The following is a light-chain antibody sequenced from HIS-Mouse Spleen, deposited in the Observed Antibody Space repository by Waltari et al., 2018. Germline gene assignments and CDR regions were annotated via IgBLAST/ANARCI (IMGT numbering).Light chain of an antibody. CDR3: CSYAGSSTFWV. Sequence: QSALTQPASVSGSPGQSITISCTGTSSDVGSYNLVSWYQQHPGKAPKLMIYEGSKRPSGGANRFYGSKSGNTASLTISGLQAEDEADYYCCSYAGSSTFWVFGVGTKLTVL. CDR1: SSDVGSYNL. V-gene: IGLV2-23*03. CDR2: EGS. J-gene: IGLJ3*02.